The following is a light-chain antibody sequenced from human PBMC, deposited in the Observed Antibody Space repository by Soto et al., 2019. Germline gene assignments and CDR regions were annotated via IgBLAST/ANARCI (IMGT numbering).Light chain of an antibody. CDR3: QHYYTTPRT. CDR1: RSVLYNSNNKNY. Sequence: DIVMTQSPDSLAVSLGERATINCKSSRSVLYNSNNKNYLAWYQQKPGQPPKLLIYWASTRESGVPDRFSGSGSETDFTLTISSLQAEAVAVYYCQHYYTTPRTFGQGTKLEIK. CDR2: WAS. V-gene: IGKV4-1*01. J-gene: IGKJ2*01.